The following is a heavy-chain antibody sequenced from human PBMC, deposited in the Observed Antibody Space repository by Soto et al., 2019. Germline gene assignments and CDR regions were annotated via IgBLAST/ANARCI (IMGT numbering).Heavy chain of an antibody. CDR1: GGSISSYY. Sequence: SETLSLTCTVSGGSISSYYWSWIRQPPGKGLEWIGYIYYSGSTNYNPSLKSRVTISVDTSKSQFSLKLSSVTAADTAVYYCARVPRTGYSYGFIGYYYMDVWGKGTTVTVSS. D-gene: IGHD5-18*01. CDR2: IYYSGST. CDR3: ARVPRTGYSYGFIGYYYMDV. V-gene: IGHV4-59*01. J-gene: IGHJ6*03.